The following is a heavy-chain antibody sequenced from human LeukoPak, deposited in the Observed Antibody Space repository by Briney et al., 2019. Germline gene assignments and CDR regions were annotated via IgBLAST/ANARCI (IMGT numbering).Heavy chain of an antibody. Sequence: PGGSLRLSCAASGFTFSSYSMNWVRQAPGKGLEWVSSISSSSSYIYYADSVKGRFTISRDNAKNSLYLQMNSLRAEDTAVYYCARDLVVTAIMNWFDPWGQGTRVTVSS. CDR1: GFTFSSYS. CDR2: ISSSSSYI. V-gene: IGHV3-21*01. J-gene: IGHJ5*02. D-gene: IGHD2-21*02. CDR3: ARDLVVTAIMNWFDP.